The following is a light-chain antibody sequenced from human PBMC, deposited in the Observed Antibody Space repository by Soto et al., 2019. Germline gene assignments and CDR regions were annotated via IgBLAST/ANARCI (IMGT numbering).Light chain of an antibody. Sequence: DIVMTQSPDALAVALGERAAINWKSSQSVLHSSNSKNYLAWYQQKPRQPPKLLIYWASTRESGVPDRFSGSGSGTDFTLTISSLQAEDVAVYYCQQYYSSWTFGQGTKVEIK. CDR3: QQYYSSWT. CDR1: QSVLHSSNSKNY. J-gene: IGKJ1*01. CDR2: WAS. V-gene: IGKV4-1*01.